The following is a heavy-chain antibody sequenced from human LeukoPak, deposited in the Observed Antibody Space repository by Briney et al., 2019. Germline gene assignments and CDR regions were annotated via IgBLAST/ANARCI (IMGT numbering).Heavy chain of an antibody. CDR1: GFTFSDYG. J-gene: IGHJ4*02. V-gene: IGHV3-30*18. CDR2: ISGDGNHK. Sequence: GGSLRLSCAAFGFTFSDYGMHWVRQAPGKGLEWVAVISGDGNHKFHAGSVKGRFTISRDNSKNTLYLQMNSLRVEDTALYYCANEVRPNDYWGQGTLVTVSS. CDR3: ANEVRPNDY. D-gene: IGHD1-1*01.